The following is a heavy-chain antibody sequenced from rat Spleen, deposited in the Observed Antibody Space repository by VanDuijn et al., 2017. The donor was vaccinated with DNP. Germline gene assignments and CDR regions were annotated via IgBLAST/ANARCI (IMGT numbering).Heavy chain of an antibody. J-gene: IGHJ2*01. CDR2: ISYSGRT. V-gene: IGHV3-1*01. CDR3: ARWSRYFDY. Sequence: EVQLQESGPGLVKPSQSLSLTCSVTGYSITSNYWAWIRKFPGNKMEWMGYISYSGRTNYNPSLKSRFSITRDTSKNQFFLQLNSVTTEDTATYYCARWSRYFDYWGQGVMVTVSS. CDR1: GYSITSNY.